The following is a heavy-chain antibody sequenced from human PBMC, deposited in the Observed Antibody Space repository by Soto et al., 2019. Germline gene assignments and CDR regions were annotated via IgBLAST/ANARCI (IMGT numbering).Heavy chain of an antibody. CDR3: ARDQGSSSWDY. D-gene: IGHD6-6*01. CDR1: GGSISSYY. Sequence: SETLSLTCTVSGGSISSYYWSWIRQPPGKGLEWIGYIYYSGSTNYNPSLKSRVTISVDTSKNQFSLKLSSVTAADTAVYYCARDQGSSSWDYWGQGTLVTVSS. V-gene: IGHV4-59*01. J-gene: IGHJ4*02. CDR2: IYYSGST.